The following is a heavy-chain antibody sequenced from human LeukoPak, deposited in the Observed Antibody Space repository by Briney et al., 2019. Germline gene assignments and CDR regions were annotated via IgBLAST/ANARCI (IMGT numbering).Heavy chain of an antibody. CDR2: ISANNGNT. Sequence: ASVKVSCKASGYTFTSYGISWVRQAPGQGLEWMGWISANNGNTNYAQKLQGRVTMTTDTSTSTAYMELRSLRSDDTAVYYCARGYCSSTSCQSPYNWFDPWGQGTLVTVSS. CDR1: GYTFTSYG. J-gene: IGHJ5*02. V-gene: IGHV1-18*01. D-gene: IGHD2-2*01. CDR3: ARGYCSSTSCQSPYNWFDP.